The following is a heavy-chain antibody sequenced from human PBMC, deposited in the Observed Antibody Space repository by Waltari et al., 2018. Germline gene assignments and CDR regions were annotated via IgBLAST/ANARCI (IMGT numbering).Heavy chain of an antibody. V-gene: IGHV1-2*04. J-gene: IGHJ6*02. Sequence: QVQLVQSGAEVKKPGASVKVSCKASGYTFTGYYMHWLRQAPGQGLEWMGWINPNSGGTNYAQKFQGWVTMTRDTSISTAYMELSRLRSDDTAVYYCARGSCSSTSCYYGMDVWGQGTTVTVSS. CDR1: GYTFTGYY. D-gene: IGHD2-2*01. CDR3: ARGSCSSTSCYYGMDV. CDR2: INPNSGGT.